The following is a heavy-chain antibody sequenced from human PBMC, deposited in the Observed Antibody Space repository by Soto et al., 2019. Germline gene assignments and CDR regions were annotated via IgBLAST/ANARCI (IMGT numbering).Heavy chain of an antibody. CDR3: VRATLDGTLAGRWFDP. V-gene: IGHV2-70*01. Sequence: SGPTLVNPRQTLTLTCTFSRFSLHPAGMSVSWIRQPPGTALEWLALIDWVDDKYYATSLKTRLTSSKDTSKHLVVLTMSNMDPLDRATYYCVRATLDGTLAGRWFDPWGQGALVTVSS. CDR1: RFSLHPAGMS. J-gene: IGHJ5*02. CDR2: IDWVDDK.